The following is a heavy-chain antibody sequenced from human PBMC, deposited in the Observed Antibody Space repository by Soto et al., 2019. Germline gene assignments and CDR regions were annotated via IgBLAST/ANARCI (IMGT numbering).Heavy chain of an antibody. CDR2: ISYDGSKK. CDR3: AKDPEYSSSPWYYFDY. Sequence: QVQLVESGGGVVQPGRSLRLSCAASGFTFSSYGMHWVRQAPGKGLEWGAVISYDGSKKSYAESVRGRFTISRDNSKNTLYLQMNSLRAEDTAIYYCAKDPEYSSSPWYYFDYWGQGTLVTVSS. D-gene: IGHD6-6*01. J-gene: IGHJ4*02. CDR1: GFTFSSYG. V-gene: IGHV3-30*18.